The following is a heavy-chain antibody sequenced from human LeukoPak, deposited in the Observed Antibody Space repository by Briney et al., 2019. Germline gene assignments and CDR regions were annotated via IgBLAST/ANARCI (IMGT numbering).Heavy chain of an antibody. J-gene: IGHJ4*02. Sequence: SETLSLTCTVSGGSISSYYWSWIRQPPGKGLEWIGYIYYSGSANYNPSLKSRVTISVDTSKNQFSLKLSSGTAADTAVYFCARSRDNYIFFDYWGQGALVTVSS. CDR3: ARSRDNYIFFDY. D-gene: IGHD1-1*01. V-gene: IGHV4-59*01. CDR2: IYYSGSA. CDR1: GGSISSYY.